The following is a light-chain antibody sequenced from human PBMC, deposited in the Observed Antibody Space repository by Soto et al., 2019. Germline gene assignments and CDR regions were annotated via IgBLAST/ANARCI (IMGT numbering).Light chain of an antibody. J-gene: IGKJ3*01. CDR2: AAS. CDR3: QPSYSTLFT. V-gene: IGKV1-39*01. Sequence: SSLSASVGDRVTITCRASQTIIRYLNWYQQKPGRAPNLLIYAASSLQSGVPSRFSGSGSGTEFTLTISSLQPEDFATYYCQPSYSTLFTFGSRSKVDI. CDR1: QTIIRY.